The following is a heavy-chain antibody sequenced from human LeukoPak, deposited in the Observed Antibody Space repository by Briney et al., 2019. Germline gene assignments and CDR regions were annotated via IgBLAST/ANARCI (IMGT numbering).Heavy chain of an antibody. CDR3: ARVGSTDSPHAFDI. Sequence: GGSLRLSCAASGFTFSSYWMDWVRQAPGKGLVWVSGVNSDGTRTRYAESVKGRFSISRDNAKNTLYLQMNSLRAEDTAVYYCARVGSTDSPHAFDIWGQGTMVTVSS. V-gene: IGHV3-74*01. CDR2: VNSDGTRT. CDR1: GFTFSSYW. J-gene: IGHJ3*02. D-gene: IGHD3-22*01.